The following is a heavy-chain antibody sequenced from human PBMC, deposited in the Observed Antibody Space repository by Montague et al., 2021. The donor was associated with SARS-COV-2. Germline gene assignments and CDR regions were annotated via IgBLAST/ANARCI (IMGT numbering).Heavy chain of an antibody. D-gene: IGHD3-22*01. V-gene: IGHV4-59*01. CDR1: GGSISSYY. Sequence: SETLSLTCTVSGGSISSYYWSWIRQPPGKGLEWIGYIYYSGSTNYNLSLKSRVTISVDTSKNQFSLKLSSVTAADTAVYYCARGGYYDYAFDIWGQGTMVTVSS. CDR2: IYYSGST. J-gene: IGHJ3*02. CDR3: ARGGYYDYAFDI.